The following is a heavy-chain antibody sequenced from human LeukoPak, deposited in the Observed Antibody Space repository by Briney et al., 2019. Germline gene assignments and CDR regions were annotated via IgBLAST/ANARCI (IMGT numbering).Heavy chain of an antibody. CDR3: ARGIVVVVAATRYWFDP. V-gene: IGHV4-4*07. CDR2: IYTSGTT. J-gene: IGHJ5*02. CDR1: GGSITTFF. D-gene: IGHD2-15*01. Sequence: SETLSLTCTVSGGSITTFFWSWIRQPAGKGLEWIGRIYTSGTTNYNPSLKSRVTMSVDTSKNQFSLKLSSVTAADTAVYYCARGIVVVVAATRYWFDPWGQGTLVTVSS.